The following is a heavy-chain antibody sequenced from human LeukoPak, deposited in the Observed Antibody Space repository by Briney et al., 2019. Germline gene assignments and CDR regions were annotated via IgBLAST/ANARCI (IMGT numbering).Heavy chain of an antibody. CDR1: GFTFDGYG. V-gene: IGHV3-20*01. CDR2: INANGGST. D-gene: IGHD6-6*01. J-gene: IGHJ5*02. Sequence: GASLRLSCAASGFTFDGYGMSWVRQAPGQGLEWIAWINANGGSTSYAHYVKGRFTMSRDNATNLLYLKMNSVRADDTALYHCGKGREYRSSRCFDGWGQGIPVTVAS. CDR3: GKGREYRSSRCFDG.